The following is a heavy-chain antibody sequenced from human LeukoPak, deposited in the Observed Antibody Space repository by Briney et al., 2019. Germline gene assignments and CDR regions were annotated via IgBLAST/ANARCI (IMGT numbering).Heavy chain of an antibody. CDR2: INHSGST. CDR1: GGSFSGYY. D-gene: IGHD3-22*01. Sequence: PPETLSLTCAVYGGSFSGYYWSWIRQPPGKGLEWIGEINHSGSTNYNPSLKSRVTISVDTSKNQFSLKLSSVTAADTAVYYCARAYYYDSSGYYRSWGQGTLVTVSS. CDR3: ARAYYYDSSGYYRS. J-gene: IGHJ5*02. V-gene: IGHV4-34*01.